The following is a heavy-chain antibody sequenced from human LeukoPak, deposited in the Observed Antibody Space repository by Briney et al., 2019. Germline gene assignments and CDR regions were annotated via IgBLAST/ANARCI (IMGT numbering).Heavy chain of an antibody. CDR3: ARGINVGYYYDSSGYPHDY. D-gene: IGHD3-22*01. Sequence: GGSLRLSCAASGFTFSDHYMDWVRQAPGKGLEWVDRTGNKANSYTTEYAASVKGRFTISRDDSKNSLYLQMNSLKTEDTAVYYCARGINVGYYYDSSGYPHDYWGQGTLVTVSS. CDR2: TGNKANSYTT. J-gene: IGHJ4*02. CDR1: GFTFSDHY. V-gene: IGHV3-72*01.